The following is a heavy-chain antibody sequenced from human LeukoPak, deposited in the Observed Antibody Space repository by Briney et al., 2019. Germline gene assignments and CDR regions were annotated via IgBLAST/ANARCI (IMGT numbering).Heavy chain of an antibody. CDR1: GFTFSNYW. CDR3: ARDAYGLDY. CDR2: ISSSGSTI. V-gene: IGHV3-48*04. J-gene: IGHJ4*02. Sequence: GGSLRLSCAASGFTFSNYWMTWVRQAPGKGLEWVSYISSSGSTIYYADSVKGRFTISRDNAKNSLYLRMNSLRAEDTAVYYCARDAYGLDYWGQGTLVTVSS. D-gene: IGHD4-17*01.